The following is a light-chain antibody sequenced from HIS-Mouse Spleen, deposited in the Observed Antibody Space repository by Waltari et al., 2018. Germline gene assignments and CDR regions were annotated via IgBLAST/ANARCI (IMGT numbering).Light chain of an antibody. J-gene: IGLJ2*01. CDR1: ALPKKY. CDR3: YSTDSSGNHRV. V-gene: IGLV3-10*01. Sequence: SYELTQPPSVSVSPGQTARITCSGDALPKKYAYWYKKKSGQAPVLVIYEHSKRPSGIPEGFSGSSSGTMATLTISGAQVEDEADYYCYSTDSSGNHRVFGGGTKLTVL. CDR2: EHS.